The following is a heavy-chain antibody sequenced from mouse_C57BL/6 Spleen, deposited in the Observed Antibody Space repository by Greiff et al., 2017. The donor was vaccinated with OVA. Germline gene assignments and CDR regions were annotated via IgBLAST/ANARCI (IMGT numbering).Heavy chain of an antibody. CDR2: INPNYGTT. CDR1: GYSFTDYN. J-gene: IGHJ2*01. CDR3: ARSRPGTGRGIFDD. Sequence: EVQLQESGPELVKPGASVKISCKASGYSFTDYNMNWVKQSNGKSLEWIGVINPNYGTTSYNQKFKGKATLTVDQSSSTAYMQLNSLTSEDSAVYYGARSRPGTGRGIFDDWGQGTTLTVSS. D-gene: IGHD4-1*01. V-gene: IGHV1-39*01.